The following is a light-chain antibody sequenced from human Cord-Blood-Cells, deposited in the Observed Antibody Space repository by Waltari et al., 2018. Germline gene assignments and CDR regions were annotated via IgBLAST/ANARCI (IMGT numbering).Light chain of an antibody. V-gene: IGLV6-57*01. CDR3: QSYDSSNHGV. CDR1: SGSIASNY. CDR2: EDN. Sequence: NFMLTQPHSVSESPGKTVTISCTRSSGSIASNYVQWYQQRPGSSPTTVIYEDNQRPSGVPDRFSGSIDSSSNSASLTISGLKTEDEAVYYCQSYDSSNHGVFGGGTKLTVL. J-gene: IGLJ3*02.